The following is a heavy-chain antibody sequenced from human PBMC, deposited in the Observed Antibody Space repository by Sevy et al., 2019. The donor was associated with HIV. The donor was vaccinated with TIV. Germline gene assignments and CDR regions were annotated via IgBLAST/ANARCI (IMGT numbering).Heavy chain of an antibody. D-gene: IGHD6-13*01. CDR3: ARPSPRIAAAASTFYDN. J-gene: IGHJ4*02. CDR1: GFSFDSYG. V-gene: IGHV3-23*01. Sequence: GGSLRLSCAVSGFSFDSYGMTWVRQAPGKGLEWVSAISGSGTRTYYADSVKGRFIISRDNSKNTLDLQMNSLRAEDTAIYYCARPSPRIAAAASTFYDNWGQGTLVTVSS. CDR2: ISGSGTRT.